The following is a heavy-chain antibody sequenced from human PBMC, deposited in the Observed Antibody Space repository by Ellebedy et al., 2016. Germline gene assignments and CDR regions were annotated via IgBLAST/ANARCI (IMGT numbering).Heavy chain of an antibody. CDR1: GFTVSSNY. CDR2: IYSGGST. V-gene: IGHV3-66*01. Sequence: GGSLRLSCAASGFTVSSNYMSWVRQAPGKGLEWVSVIYSGGSTYYADSVKGRFTISRDNSKNTLYLQMNSLRAEDTAVYYCARESITMVRGVINPLDYWGQGTLVTVSS. J-gene: IGHJ4*02. CDR3: ARESITMVRGVINPLDY. D-gene: IGHD3-10*01.